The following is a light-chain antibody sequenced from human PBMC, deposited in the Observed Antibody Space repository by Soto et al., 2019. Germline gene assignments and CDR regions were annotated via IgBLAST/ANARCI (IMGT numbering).Light chain of an antibody. CDR1: QSVSSY. V-gene: IGKV3-11*01. CDR3: QQRSNWPPTWA. CDR2: DAS. Sequence: EIVLTQSPATLSLSPGERATLSCRASQSVSSYLAWYQQKPGQAPRLLIYDASNRATGIPARFSGSVSGTDFTLTISGLEPEDFAVYYCQQRSNWPPTWAFGHGTKVEI. J-gene: IGKJ1*01.